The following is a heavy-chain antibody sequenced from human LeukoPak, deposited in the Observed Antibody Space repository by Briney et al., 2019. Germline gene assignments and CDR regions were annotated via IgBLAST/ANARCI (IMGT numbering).Heavy chain of an antibody. J-gene: IGHJ4*02. Sequence: ASVKVSCKASGYTFTSYDIYWVRQATGQGLEWMGWMNPNSGKTGYAQKLQGRVTMTTNTSISTAYMELSSLRSEDTAVYYCATCSVRARKRDDFWGQGTLVTVSS. CDR1: GYTFTSYD. V-gene: IGHV1-8*01. D-gene: IGHD2-15*01. CDR2: MNPNSGKT. CDR3: ATCSVRARKRDDF.